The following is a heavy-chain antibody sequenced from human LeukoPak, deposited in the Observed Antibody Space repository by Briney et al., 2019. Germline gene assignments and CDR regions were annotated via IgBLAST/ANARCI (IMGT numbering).Heavy chain of an antibody. V-gene: IGHV3-7*01. CDR3: ARRDCSGSSCYGIDY. J-gene: IGHJ4*02. D-gene: IGHD2-2*01. CDR2: INKDGSER. CDR1: GFTFSSYW. Sequence: GXSLRLSCAGSGFTFSSYWMSWVRQAPGKGLEWVANINKDGSERYYVDSVRGRFTISRDNAKNLLYLQMKSLRAEDTALYYCARRDCSGSSCYGIDYWGQGTLVTVSS.